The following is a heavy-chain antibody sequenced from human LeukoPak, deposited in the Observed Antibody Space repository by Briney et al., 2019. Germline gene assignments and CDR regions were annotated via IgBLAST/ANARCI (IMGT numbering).Heavy chain of an antibody. CDR3: AREKGRCRGGDCYLDY. CDR1: GGSFSGYY. CDR2: INHSGST. D-gene: IGHD2-21*02. J-gene: IGHJ4*02. V-gene: IGHV4-34*01. Sequence: PSETLSLTCAVYGGSFSGYYWSWIRQPPGKGLEWIGEINHSGSTNYNPSLKSRVTISVDTSKNQFSLKLSSVTAADTAVYYCAREKGRCRGGDCYLDYWGQGTLVTVSS.